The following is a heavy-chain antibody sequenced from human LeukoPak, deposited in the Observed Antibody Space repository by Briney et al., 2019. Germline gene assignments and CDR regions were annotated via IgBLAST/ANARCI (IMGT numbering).Heavy chain of an antibody. J-gene: IGHJ4*02. D-gene: IGHD1-20*01. CDR3: ARIGGGITGPFDY. Sequence: PSETLSLTCTVSGYSISSGYYWGWIRQPPGKGLEWIGSIYHSGSTYYNPSLKSRVTISVDTSKYQFSLKLSSVTAADTAVYYCARIGGGITGPFDYWGQGTLVTVSS. CDR1: GYSISSGYY. V-gene: IGHV4-38-2*02. CDR2: IYHSGST.